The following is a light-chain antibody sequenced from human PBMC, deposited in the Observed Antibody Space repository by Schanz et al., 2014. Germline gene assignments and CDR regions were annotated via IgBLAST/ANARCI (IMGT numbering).Light chain of an antibody. V-gene: IGKV2-30*02. CDR2: KVS. CDR1: QSLVHSDGNTY. J-gene: IGKJ2*01. CDR3: MQGTHWPYT. Sequence: EVLLTQSPLSLTVSPGPPASISCRSSQSLVHSDGNTYLILYQQRPGQSPRRLIDKVSSRDSEVPDRFSGSGLGTHFTLEISGVEAEDVGLYYCMQGTHWPYTFGQGTKLEI.